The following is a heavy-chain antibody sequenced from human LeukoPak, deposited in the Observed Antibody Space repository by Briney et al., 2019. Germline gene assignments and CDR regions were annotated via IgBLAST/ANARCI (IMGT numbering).Heavy chain of an antibody. CDR3: AREVDCSSPSCQLDY. J-gene: IGHJ4*02. V-gene: IGHV1-2*02. D-gene: IGHD2-2*01. CDR1: GYTFTGYY. CDR2: INPNSGGT. Sequence: ASVKVSCKASGYTFTGYYMHWVRQAPGQGREWMAWINPNSGGTNYAQKFQGRVTMTRDTSITTAYLELSSLRSDDTAVYYCAREVDCSSPSCQLDYWGQGTLVTVSS.